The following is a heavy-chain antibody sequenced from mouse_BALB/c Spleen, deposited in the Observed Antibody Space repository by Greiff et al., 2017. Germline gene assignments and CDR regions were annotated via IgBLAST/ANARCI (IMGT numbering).Heavy chain of an antibody. D-gene: IGHD2-14*01. V-gene: IGHV5-6*01. CDR1: GFTFSSYG. J-gene: IGHJ3*01. Sequence: EVQLVESGGDLVKPGGSLKLSCAASGFTFSSYGMSWVRQTPDKRLEWVATISSGGSYTYYPDSVKGRFTISRDNAKNTLYLQMSSLKSEDTAMYYCARHSYYRYDEFAYWGQGTLVTVSA. CDR3: ARHSYYRYDEFAY. CDR2: ISSGGSYT.